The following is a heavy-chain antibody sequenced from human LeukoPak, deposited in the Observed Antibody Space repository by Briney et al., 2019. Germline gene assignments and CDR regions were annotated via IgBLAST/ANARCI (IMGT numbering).Heavy chain of an antibody. CDR1: SGSISSYF. CDR2: IYTSGST. V-gene: IGHV4-4*07. Sequence: SETLSLTCTVSSGSISSYFRSWIRQPAGKGLEWIGRIYTSGSTNYNPSLKSRVTMSVDTSKNQFSLKLSSVTAADTAVYYCARGGYYNSGSYNWFHPWGQGTLVTVSS. CDR3: ARGGYYNSGSYNWFHP. J-gene: IGHJ5*02. D-gene: IGHD3-10*01.